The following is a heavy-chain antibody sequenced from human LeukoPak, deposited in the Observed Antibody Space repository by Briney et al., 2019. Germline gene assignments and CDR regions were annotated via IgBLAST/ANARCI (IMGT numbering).Heavy chain of an antibody. CDR3: ASSRGYSYGFHGMDV. J-gene: IGHJ6*02. Sequence: GGSLRLSCAASGFTFSSYGIHWVRQAPGKGLEWVAVIWSDGSDKYYADSVKGRFTISRDNSKNTLYLQMNSLRAEDTAVYYCASSRGYSYGFHGMDVWGQGTTVTVSS. CDR1: GFTFSSYG. CDR2: IWSDGSDK. D-gene: IGHD5-18*01. V-gene: IGHV3-33*01.